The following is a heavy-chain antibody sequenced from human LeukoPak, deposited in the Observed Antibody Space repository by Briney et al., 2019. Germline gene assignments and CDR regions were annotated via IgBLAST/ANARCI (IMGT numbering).Heavy chain of an antibody. J-gene: IGHJ5*02. CDR3: ARDNAVGATTNWFDP. V-gene: IGHV3-21*01. Sequence: GGSLRLSCAASGFTFSSYSMNWVRQTPGKGLEWVSSISSSSSYIYYADSVKGRFTISRDNAKNSLYLQMNSLRAEDTAVYYCARDNAVGATTNWFDPWGQGTLVTVSS. CDR1: GFTFSSYS. CDR2: ISSSSSYI. D-gene: IGHD1-26*01.